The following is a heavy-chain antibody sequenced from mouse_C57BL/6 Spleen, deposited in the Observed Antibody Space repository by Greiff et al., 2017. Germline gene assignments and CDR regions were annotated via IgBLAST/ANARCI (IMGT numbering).Heavy chain of an antibody. CDR3: ARSYYSNSMDY. D-gene: IGHD2-5*01. CDR1: GYTFTSYT. V-gene: IGHV1-4*01. J-gene: IGHJ4*01. CDR2: INPSSGYT. Sequence: VKLQQSGAELARPGASVKMSCKASGYTFTSYTMHWVKQRPGQGLEWIGYINPSSGYTKYNQKFKDKATLTADKSSSTAYMQLSSLTSEDSAVYYCARSYYSNSMDYWGQGTSVTVSS.